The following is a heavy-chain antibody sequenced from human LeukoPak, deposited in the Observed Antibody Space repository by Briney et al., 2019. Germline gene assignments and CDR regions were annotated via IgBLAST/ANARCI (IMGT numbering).Heavy chain of an antibody. CDR2: INPNSGDT. Sequence: GASVKVSCKASGYTFTGYYLHWVRQAPGQGLEWMGWINPNSGDTNYAQKFQGRVTMTRDTSISTAYMELRRLRSDDTAVYHCARGGGSAAGVFDYWGQGTLVSVSS. CDR1: GYTFTGYY. D-gene: IGHD6-13*01. V-gene: IGHV1-2*02. J-gene: IGHJ4*02. CDR3: ARGGGSAAGVFDY.